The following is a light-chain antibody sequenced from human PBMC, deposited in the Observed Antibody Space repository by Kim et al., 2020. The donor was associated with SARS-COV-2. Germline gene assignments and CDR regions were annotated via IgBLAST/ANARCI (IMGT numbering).Light chain of an antibody. Sequence: QSALTQPASVSGSPGQSLTISCTGASSDVGGYNYVSWYQQHPGKAPKLMIYEVSNRPSGVPDRFSGSKSGNTASLTISGLQAEDESDYYCSSYTSSSAVVFGGGTQLTVL. J-gene: IGLJ2*01. V-gene: IGLV2-14*01. CDR2: EVS. CDR3: SSYTSSSAVV. CDR1: SSDVGGYNY.